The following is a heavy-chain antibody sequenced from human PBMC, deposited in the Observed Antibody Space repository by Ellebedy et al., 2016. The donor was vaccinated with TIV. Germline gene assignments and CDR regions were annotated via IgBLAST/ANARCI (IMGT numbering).Heavy chain of an antibody. V-gene: IGHV3-30*03. CDR3: AREDGDYPVDALDI. CDR2: ISFDGNKK. CDR1: GFTFSHAW. D-gene: IGHD4-17*01. J-gene: IGHJ3*02. Sequence: GESLKISXAASGFTFSHAWMTWVRQAPGKGLEWVAFISFDGNKKYYSDFVKGRFTISRDNSKNTLHLHMDNLRSEDTAVYYCAREDGDYPVDALDIWGQGTMVTVSS.